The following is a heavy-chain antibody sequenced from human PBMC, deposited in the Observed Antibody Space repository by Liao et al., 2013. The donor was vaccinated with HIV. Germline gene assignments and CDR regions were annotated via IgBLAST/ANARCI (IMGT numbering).Heavy chain of an antibody. J-gene: IGHJ4*02. CDR3: ARDRGVKWLAFDY. V-gene: IGHV4-59*10. CDR2: IYTSRNT. Sequence: QVQLQQWGAGLLKPSETLSLTCAVYGGSISSYYWSWIRQPAGKGLEWIGRIYTSRNTNYNPSLKSRVTMSVDTSKNQFSLKLSSVTAADTAIYYCARDRGVKWLAFDYWGQGTLVTVSS. CDR1: GGSISSYY. D-gene: IGHD6-19*01.